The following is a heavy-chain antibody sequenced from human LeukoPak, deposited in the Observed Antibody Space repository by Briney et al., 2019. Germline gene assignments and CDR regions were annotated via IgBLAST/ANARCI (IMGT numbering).Heavy chain of an antibody. V-gene: IGHV4-4*07. J-gene: IGHJ6*03. CDR3: ARTTVVRYYYYYYMDV. CDR2: IYTSGST. Sequence: SETLSLTCTVSGGSISSYYWSWIRQPAGKGLEWIGRIYTSGSTNYNPSLKSRVTMSVDTSKNQFSLKLSSVTAADTAVYYCARTTVVRYYYYYYMDVWGKGTTVTVSS. CDR1: GGSISSYY. D-gene: IGHD4-23*01.